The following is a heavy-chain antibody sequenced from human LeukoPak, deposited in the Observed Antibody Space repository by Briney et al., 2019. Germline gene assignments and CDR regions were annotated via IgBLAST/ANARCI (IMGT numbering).Heavy chain of an antibody. D-gene: IGHD5-24*01. Sequence: GGSLRLSCAASGFTFSSYSMNWVRQAPGKGLEWVSSISSSSSYIYYADSVKGRFTISRDNAKNSLYLQMNSLRAEDTAVYYCASIEPSEMATMFFDYWGQGTLVTVSS. V-gene: IGHV3-21*01. CDR2: ISSSSSYI. J-gene: IGHJ4*02. CDR3: ASIEPSEMATMFFDY. CDR1: GFTFSSYS.